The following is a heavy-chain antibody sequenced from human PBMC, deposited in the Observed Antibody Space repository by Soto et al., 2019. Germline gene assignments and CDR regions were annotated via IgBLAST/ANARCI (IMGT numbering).Heavy chain of an antibody. CDR1: GYTFTSYD. CDR3: ARSLHHHLITMVRGESFPFDP. V-gene: IGHV1-69*10. D-gene: IGHD3-10*01. J-gene: IGHJ5*02. Sequence: SVKVSCKASGYTFTSYDINWVRQATGQGLEWMGWMNPNSGIANYAQKFQGRVTITADKSTSTAYMELSSLRSEDTAVYYCARSLHHHLITMVRGESFPFDPWGQGTLVTVSS. CDR2: MNPNSGIA.